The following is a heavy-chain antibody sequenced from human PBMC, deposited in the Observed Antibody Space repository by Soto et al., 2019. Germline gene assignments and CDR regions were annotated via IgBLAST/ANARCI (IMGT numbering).Heavy chain of an antibody. CDR2: ILKTGST. V-gene: IGHV4-4*08. Sequence: ETLSLTCTVSGGSISSYLWSWIRQSPGKGLEWIGYILKTGSTEYNPSLKSRVTISLDTSKNQFSLNVSSMTAADTAVYYCAKLQTMVRGVHRANWFDPWGQGTQVTSPQ. CDR3: AKLQTMVRGVHRANWFDP. D-gene: IGHD3-10*01. J-gene: IGHJ5*02. CDR1: GGSISSYL.